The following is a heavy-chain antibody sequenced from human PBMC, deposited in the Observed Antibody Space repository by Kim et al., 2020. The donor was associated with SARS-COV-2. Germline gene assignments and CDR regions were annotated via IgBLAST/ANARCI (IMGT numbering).Heavy chain of an antibody. CDR3: AKGESHDVRGVTYFPLFDY. D-gene: IGHD3-10*01. V-gene: IGHV3-23*01. CDR1: GFTFSSYA. Sequence: GGSLRLSCAASGFTFSSYAMSWVRQAPGKGLEWVSAISGSGGSTYYADSVKGRFTISRDNSKNTLYLQMNSLRAEDTAVYYCAKGESHDVRGVTYFPLFDYWGQGTLVTVSS. J-gene: IGHJ4*02. CDR2: ISGSGGST.